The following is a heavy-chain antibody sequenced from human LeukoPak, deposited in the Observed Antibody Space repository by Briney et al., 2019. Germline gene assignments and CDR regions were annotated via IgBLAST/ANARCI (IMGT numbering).Heavy chain of an antibody. J-gene: IGHJ4*02. CDR3: ARRGRDCRGGSCYDDY. CDR1: GYDFSNYW. D-gene: IGHD2-15*01. CDR2: IYPDDSDT. Sequence: PGESLKISCEASGYDFSNYWIGWVRQMPGKGLEWMGIIYPDDSDTRYSPSFQGQVTISADKSISTAYLQWSSLKASDTAMYYCARRGRDCRGGSCYDDYWGQGTLVTVSS. V-gene: IGHV5-51*01.